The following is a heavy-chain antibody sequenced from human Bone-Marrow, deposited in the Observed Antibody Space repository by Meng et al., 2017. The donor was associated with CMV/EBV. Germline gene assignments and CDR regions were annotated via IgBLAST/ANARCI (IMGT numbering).Heavy chain of an antibody. D-gene: IGHD6-6*01. CDR3: ARSGKHSSSYNWFDP. CDR2: INPNSGGT. V-gene: IGHV1-2*02. CDR1: GYTFTGYY. J-gene: IGHJ5*02. Sequence: ASVKVSCKASGYTFTGYYIHWVRQAPGQGLEWMGWINPNSGGTNYAQKFQGRVTMTRDTSISTAYMELSRLRSDDTAVYYCARSGKHSSSYNWFDPWGQGTLVTVSS.